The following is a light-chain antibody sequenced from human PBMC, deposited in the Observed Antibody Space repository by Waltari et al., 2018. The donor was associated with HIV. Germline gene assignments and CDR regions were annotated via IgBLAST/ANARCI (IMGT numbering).Light chain of an antibody. CDR3: ATWDDNLSGWV. CDR2: RNN. J-gene: IGLJ3*02. CDR1: SSNIGSNY. Sequence: QSVLTQPPSASGTSGQRVTISCSGSSSNIGSNYVYWYQQLPGTAPKLLIYRNNYRPSGVPDRFSGSKSGTSASLAISGLRSEDEADYYCATWDDNLSGWVFGGGTKLTVL. V-gene: IGLV1-47*01.